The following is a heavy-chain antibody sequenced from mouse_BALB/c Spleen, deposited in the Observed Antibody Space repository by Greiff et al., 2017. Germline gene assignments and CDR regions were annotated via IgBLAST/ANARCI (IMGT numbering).Heavy chain of an antibody. D-gene: IGHD1-1*01. J-gene: IGHJ4*01. CDR3: ARWRRETLYYYAMDY. V-gene: IGHV3-2*02. CDR1: GYSITSDYA. Sequence: EVKVEESGPGLVKPSQSLSLTCTVTGYSITSDYAWNWIRQFPGNKLEWMGYISYSGSTSYNPSLKSRISITRDTSKNQFFLQLNSVTTEDTATYYCARWRRETLYYYAMDYWGQGTSVTVSS. CDR2: ISYSGST.